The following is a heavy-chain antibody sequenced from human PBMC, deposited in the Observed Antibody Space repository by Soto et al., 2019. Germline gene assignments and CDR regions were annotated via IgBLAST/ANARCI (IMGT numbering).Heavy chain of an antibody. CDR3: AKSPGAYRHHYKGMDV. Sequence: QPGGSLRLSCVGSAPTVSNYGMHWVRQAPGKGLEWVALISYDGSEEYYADSVKGRFTLSRDNSKNNIYLQMNGLRPEDTAVYYCAKSPGAYRHHYKGMDVWGQGTTVTVYS. D-gene: IGHD3-16*02. CDR2: ISYDGSEE. CDR1: APTVSNYG. J-gene: IGHJ6*02. V-gene: IGHV3-30*18.